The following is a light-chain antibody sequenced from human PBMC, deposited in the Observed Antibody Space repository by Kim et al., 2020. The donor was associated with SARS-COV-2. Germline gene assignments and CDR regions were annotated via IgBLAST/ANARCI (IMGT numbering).Light chain of an antibody. J-gene: IGKJ4*02. V-gene: IGKV1-39*01. Sequence: DIQMTQSPSSLSAFVGDTITITCRPSQSISNFLNWYQQKPGEAPKLLIYATSHLQTGVPSRFSGSGSGSQFTLTISDLQPEDFAKYYCQQTYNTLTFGGGTKVYIK. CDR2: ATS. CDR3: QQTYNTLT. CDR1: QSISNF.